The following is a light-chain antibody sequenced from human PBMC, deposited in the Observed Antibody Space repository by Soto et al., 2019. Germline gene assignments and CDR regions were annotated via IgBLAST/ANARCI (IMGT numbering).Light chain of an antibody. CDR2: DTS. J-gene: IGKJ2*01. CDR3: QQYGRSPRT. CDR1: QTITSNS. Sequence: ENVLTQSPGTLSLSPGERATLSCRASQTITSNSLAWYQQKPGQAPRLLIYDTSSRSTGIPDRFSGSGSGTDVTLTISRLEPEDFAVYYCQQYGRSPRTFGQGTKLEIK. V-gene: IGKV3-20*01.